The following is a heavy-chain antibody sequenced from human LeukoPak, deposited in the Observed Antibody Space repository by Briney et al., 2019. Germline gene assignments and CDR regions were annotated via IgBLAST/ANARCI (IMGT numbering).Heavy chain of an antibody. J-gene: IGHJ6*02. CDR2: ISHSGST. D-gene: IGHD3-10*01. Sequence: SETLSLTCAVYGGSFSGYYWSWIRQPPGKGLEWIGEISHSGSTNHNPSLKSRVTISVDTSKNQFSLKLSSVTAADTAVYYCARAPSYYYGSGSYFYYYGMDVWGQGTTVTVSS. V-gene: IGHV4-34*01. CDR3: ARAPSYYYGSGSYFYYYGMDV. CDR1: GGSFSGYY.